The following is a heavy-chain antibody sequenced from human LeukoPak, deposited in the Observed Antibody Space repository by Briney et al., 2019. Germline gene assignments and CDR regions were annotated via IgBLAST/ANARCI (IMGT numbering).Heavy chain of an antibody. Sequence: SGGSLRLSCAASGFTFSSYAMHWVRQAPGKGLEWVAVISYDGSNKYYADSVKGRFTISRDNSKNTLYLQMNSLRAEDTALYYCARGWNTTPRSGFDIWGLGTMVTVSS. CDR2: ISYDGSNK. V-gene: IGHV3-30*04. D-gene: IGHD1/OR15-1a*01. J-gene: IGHJ3*02. CDR1: GFTFSSYA. CDR3: ARGWNTTPRSGFDI.